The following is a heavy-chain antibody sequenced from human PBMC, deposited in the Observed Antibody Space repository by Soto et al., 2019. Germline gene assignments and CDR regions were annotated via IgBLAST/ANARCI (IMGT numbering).Heavy chain of an antibody. CDR3: ARYWDGKTSGGY. D-gene: IGHD3-10*01. V-gene: IGHV3-7*03. CDR2: INQDGTKT. Sequence: EVQLVESGGGLVQPGGSLRLSCAASGFTFGAFDMTWMRQAPGKGLEWVANINQDGTKTFYVDSVKGRFTVSRDNAENSLYLQIINVRAEDTAIYYCARYWDGKTSGGYWGQGTLVTVS. CDR1: GFTFGAFD. J-gene: IGHJ4*02.